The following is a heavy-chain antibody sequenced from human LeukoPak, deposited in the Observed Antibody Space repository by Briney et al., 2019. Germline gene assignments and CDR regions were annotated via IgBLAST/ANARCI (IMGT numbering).Heavy chain of an antibody. Sequence: ASVKVSSKASGYTFTGYYMHWVRQAPGQGLEWMGRINPNSGGTNYAQKFQGRVTMTRDTSISTAYMELSRLRSDDTAVYYCAKAVAMGCGGDCYSFDYWGQGTLVTVSS. CDR2: INPNSGGT. D-gene: IGHD2-21*02. V-gene: IGHV1-2*06. CDR1: GYTFTGYY. J-gene: IGHJ4*02. CDR3: AKAVAMGCGGDCYSFDY.